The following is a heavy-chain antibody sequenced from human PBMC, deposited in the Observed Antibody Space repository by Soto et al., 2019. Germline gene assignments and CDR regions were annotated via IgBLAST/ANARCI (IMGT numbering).Heavy chain of an antibody. V-gene: IGHV1-18*01. CDR1: GFTFTSYG. CDR2: VSAYNGYT. D-gene: IGHD6-19*01. CDR3: ARAGRSIAVALSDS. Sequence: QVQLVQSGAEVKKPGASVKVSCKASGFTFTSYGFSWVRQAPGEGLEWMGWVSAYNGYTTYAQKLQGRVTMTTDTSTNKAYMERRSLRSDDTAGYYCARAGRSIAVALSDSWGQGTLVTVSS. J-gene: IGHJ4*02.